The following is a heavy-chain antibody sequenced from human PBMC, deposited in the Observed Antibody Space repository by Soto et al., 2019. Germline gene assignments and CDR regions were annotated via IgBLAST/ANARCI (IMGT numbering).Heavy chain of an antibody. CDR1: GDSISSYY. Sequence: QVQLQESGPGLVKPSETLSLTCTVSGDSISSYYWSWIRQPPGKGLDWIGYIHYTGSTYYNPSLRVRVTISVDPSKTQFSPKLNSVTAADTAVYYCARWGRRYCSSTSCPHSYYYYGMVVWGQGTTVTVSS. D-gene: IGHD2-2*01. V-gene: IGHV4-59*01. CDR2: IHYTGST. CDR3: ARWGRRYCSSTSCPHSYYYYGMVV. J-gene: IGHJ6*02.